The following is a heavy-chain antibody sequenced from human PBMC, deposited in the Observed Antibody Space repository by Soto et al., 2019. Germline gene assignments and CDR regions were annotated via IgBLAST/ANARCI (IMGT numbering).Heavy chain of an antibody. CDR2: VDPGDSYT. D-gene: IGHD5-12*01. CDR3: ARQIGETGTATILDR. CDR1: GYRFNTHC. Sequence: PGESLKISCEAFGYRFNTHCISWVRQMPGKGLEWVGRVDPGDSYTDYSPSFRGHVTISADRSTNTAYLQLSSLKASDTALYFCARQIGETGTATILDRWGQGTLVTVSS. V-gene: IGHV5-10-1*01. J-gene: IGHJ4*02.